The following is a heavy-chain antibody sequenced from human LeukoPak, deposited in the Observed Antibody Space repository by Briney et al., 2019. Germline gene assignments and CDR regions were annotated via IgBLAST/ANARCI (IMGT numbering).Heavy chain of an antibody. V-gene: IGHV3-53*01. CDR3: AKSSYGSGTALDL. Sequence: PGGSLRLSCAASGLAVSNSYMSWVRQAPGKGLEWVSVIYKSGNTYYADSLKGRFTISRDSPENTLYLQMNSLSAEDTAMYYCAKSSYGSGTALDLWGQGTLVTASS. CDR2: IYKSGNT. J-gene: IGHJ5*02. D-gene: IGHD3-10*01. CDR1: GLAVSNSY.